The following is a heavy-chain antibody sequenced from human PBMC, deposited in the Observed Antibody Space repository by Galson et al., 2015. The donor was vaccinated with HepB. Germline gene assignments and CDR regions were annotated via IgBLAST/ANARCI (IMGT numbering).Heavy chain of an antibody. J-gene: IGHJ5*02. CDR1: GYSFTSYW. CDR3: ARLQVVPAAIRSHNWFDP. Sequence: QSGAEVKKPGESLKISCKGSGYSFTSYWIGWVRQMPGKGLEWMGIIYPGDSDTRYSPSFQGQVTISADKSISTAYLQWSSLKASDTAMYYCARLQVVPAAIRSHNWFDPWGQGTLVTVSS. D-gene: IGHD2-2*02. V-gene: IGHV5-51*03. CDR2: IYPGDSDT.